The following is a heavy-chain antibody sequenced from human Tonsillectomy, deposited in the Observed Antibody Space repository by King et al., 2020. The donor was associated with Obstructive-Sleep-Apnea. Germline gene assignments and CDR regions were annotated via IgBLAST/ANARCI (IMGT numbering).Heavy chain of an antibody. V-gene: IGHV3-66*01. Sequence: VQLVESGGGLVQPGGSLRLSCAASGFTVSSNYMTWVRQAPGKGLDWVSVIYSGGSTYYADSLKGRFTLSRDNSKNTLYLQMNSLRAEDTAVYYCARTLAYYDSSGQNNWFDPWGQGTLVTVSS. CDR3: ARTLAYYDSSGQNNWFDP. CDR1: GFTVSSNY. CDR2: IYSGGST. J-gene: IGHJ5*02. D-gene: IGHD3-22*01.